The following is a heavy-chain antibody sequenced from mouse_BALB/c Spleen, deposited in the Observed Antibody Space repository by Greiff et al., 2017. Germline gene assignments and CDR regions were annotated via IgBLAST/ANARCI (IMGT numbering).Heavy chain of an antibody. CDR3: ARGGITHYAMDY. J-gene: IGHJ4*01. CDR1: GYTFTDYA. Sequence: QVQLKQSGPELVRPGVSVKISCKGSGYTFTDYAMHWVKQSHAKSLEWIGVISTYYGNTNYNQKFKGKATMTVDKSSSTAYMELARLTSEDSAIYYCARGGITHYAMDYWGQGTSVTVSS. V-gene: IGHV1-67*01. CDR2: ISTYYGNT. D-gene: IGHD2-4*01.